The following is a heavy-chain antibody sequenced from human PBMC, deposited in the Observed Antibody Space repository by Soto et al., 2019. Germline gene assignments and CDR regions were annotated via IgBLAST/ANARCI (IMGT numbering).Heavy chain of an antibody. V-gene: IGHV3-30-3*01. CDR3: ARGEWLRSIITSYYYGMDV. CDR2: ISYDGSNK. Sequence: QVQLVESGGGVVQPGRSLRLSCAASGFTFSSYAMHWVRQAPGKGLEWVAVISYDGSNKYYADSVKGRFTISRDNSKNTLYLQMNSLSAEDTAVYYCARGEWLRSIITSYYYGMDVWGQGTTVTVSS. D-gene: IGHD5-12*01. J-gene: IGHJ6*02. CDR1: GFTFSSYA.